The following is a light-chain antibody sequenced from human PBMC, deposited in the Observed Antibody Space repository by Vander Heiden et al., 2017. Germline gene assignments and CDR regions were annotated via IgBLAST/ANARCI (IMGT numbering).Light chain of an antibody. V-gene: IGLV1-40*01. CDR2: GNS. J-gene: IGLJ2*01. Sequence: QSVLTQPPSVSGAPGQRVTISCTGSSSNIGAGYDVHWYQQLPGPAPKLLIYGNSNRPSGVPDRFSGSKSGTSASLAITGLQAEDEADYYCQSYDSSLSGSKVVFGGGTKLTVL. CDR1: SSNIGAGYD. CDR3: QSYDSSLSGSKVV.